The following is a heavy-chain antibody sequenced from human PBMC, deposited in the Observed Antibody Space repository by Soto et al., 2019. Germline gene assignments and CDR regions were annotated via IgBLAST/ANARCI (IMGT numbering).Heavy chain of an antibody. D-gene: IGHD2-15*01. V-gene: IGHV3-23*01. CDR1: GFTFSSYA. J-gene: IGHJ4*02. CDR2: ISGSGGST. CDR3: EKDEVGALDF. Sequence: EVQLLESGGGLVQPGGSLRLSCAASGFTFSSYAMRWVRQAPGKGLEWVSAISGSGGSTYYAASVKGRFSISSDISKSSLDLQMSSLRAEDTAVYYCEKDEVGALDFWGQGTLVTVSS.